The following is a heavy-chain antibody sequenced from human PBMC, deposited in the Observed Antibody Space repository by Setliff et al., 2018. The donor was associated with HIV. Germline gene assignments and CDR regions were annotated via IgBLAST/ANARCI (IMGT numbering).Heavy chain of an antibody. CDR2: ISTYNGNT. Sequence: ASVKVSCKASGYTFTSYGISWVRQAPGQGLEWMGWISTYNGNTNYAQKLQGRVTMTRDTSTSTVYMELSSLRSEDTALYYCARVFYSRGSGYYKGLDYWGQGTLVTVSS. CDR3: ARVFYSRGSGYYKGLDY. D-gene: IGHD3-3*01. CDR1: GYTFTSYG. V-gene: IGHV1-18*01. J-gene: IGHJ4*02.